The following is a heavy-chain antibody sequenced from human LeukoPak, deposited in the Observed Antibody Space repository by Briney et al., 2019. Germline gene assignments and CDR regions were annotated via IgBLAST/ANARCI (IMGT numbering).Heavy chain of an antibody. D-gene: IGHD3-22*01. J-gene: IGHJ3*02. V-gene: IGHV4-59*08. Sequence: PSETLFLTCTVSGGFISSYYWSWIRQPPGKGLELIGFIYYSGSTKYNPSLKSRVTISIDTSKKQFSLKMSSVTAADTAVYYCAGSEYYYDNREDAFDIWGQGTMVTVSS. CDR3: AGSEYYYDNREDAFDI. CDR1: GGFISSYY. CDR2: IYYSGST.